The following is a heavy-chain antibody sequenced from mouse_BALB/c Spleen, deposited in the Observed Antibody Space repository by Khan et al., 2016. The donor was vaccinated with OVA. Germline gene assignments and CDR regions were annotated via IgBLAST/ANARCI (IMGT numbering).Heavy chain of an antibody. Sequence: QVQLKQSGPGLVAPSQSLSINCTVSGFTLISYGVHWVRQSPGKGLEWLGIIWAGGSTNYNSALMARLSISKDNSKSQVFLIMNSVQTDDTAMYYCARDDGNYVDVMDYWGQGTSVTVSS. CDR2: IWAGGST. D-gene: IGHD2-1*01. CDR1: GFTLISYG. V-gene: IGHV2-9*02. CDR3: ARDDGNYVDVMDY. J-gene: IGHJ4*01.